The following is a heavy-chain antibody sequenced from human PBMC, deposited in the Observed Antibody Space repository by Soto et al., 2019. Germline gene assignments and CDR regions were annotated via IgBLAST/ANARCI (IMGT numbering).Heavy chain of an antibody. J-gene: IGHJ3*01. CDR2: LNPDTGNT. CDR3: ARARHSVGPRANDAFDV. Sequence: QVQLVQSGAELKKPGASVNISCTASGFTFSDNLINWVRQAPGQGREWMGWLNPDTGNTRYSETFQGTVTISRHSSASIAYLELSDRDNEDTALYFCARARHSVGPRANDAFDVWGQGTMITVSS. D-gene: IGHD5-18*01. V-gene: IGHV1-3*01. CDR1: GFTFSDNL.